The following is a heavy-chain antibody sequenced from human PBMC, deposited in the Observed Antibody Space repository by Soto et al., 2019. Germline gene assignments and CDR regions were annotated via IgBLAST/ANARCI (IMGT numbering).Heavy chain of an antibody. CDR2: INHSGST. CDR1: GGSFSGYY. Sequence: KASETLSLTCAVYGGSFSGYYWSWIRQPPGKGLEWIGEINHSGSTNYNPSLKSRVTISVDTSKNQFSLKLSSVTAADTAVYYCARRGYDYVWGSYRPYYFDYWGQGTLVTVSS. V-gene: IGHV4-34*01. CDR3: ARRGYDYVWGSYRPYYFDY. D-gene: IGHD3-16*02. J-gene: IGHJ4*02.